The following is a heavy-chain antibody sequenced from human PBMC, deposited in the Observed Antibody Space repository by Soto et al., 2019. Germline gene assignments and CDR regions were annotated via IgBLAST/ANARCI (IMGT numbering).Heavy chain of an antibody. V-gene: IGHV4-59*01. D-gene: IGHD6-19*01. CDR1: GGSISSYY. CDR2: VYYSGST. Sequence: QVQLQESGPGLVKPSETLSLTCTVSGGSISSYYWSWIRQPPGKGLEWIGYVYYSGSTRDNPSLKSRVTISVDTSKNQFSLKLSSVTAADTAVYYCARDKVNIGVDGTHYFYGMDVWSQGTTVTVSS. CDR3: ARDKVNIGVDGTHYFYGMDV. J-gene: IGHJ6*02.